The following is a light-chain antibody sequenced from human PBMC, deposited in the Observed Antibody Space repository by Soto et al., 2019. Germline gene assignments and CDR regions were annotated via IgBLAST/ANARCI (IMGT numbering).Light chain of an antibody. CDR2: STS. J-gene: IGLJ2*01. CDR3: LLYYGGARV. V-gene: IGLV7-43*01. Sequence: QAVVTQEPSLTVSPGGTVTLTCASNTGAVTSGYFPNWFQRKPGQAPRPLIYSTSNKHSWTPARFSGSLLGGKAALTLSGVQPEDEAEYYCLLYYGGARVFGGGTKLTVL. CDR1: TGAVTSGYF.